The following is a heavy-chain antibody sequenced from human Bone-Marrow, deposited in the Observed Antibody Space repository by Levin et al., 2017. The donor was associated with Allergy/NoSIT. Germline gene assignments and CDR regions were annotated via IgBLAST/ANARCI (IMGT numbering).Heavy chain of an antibody. D-gene: IGHD6-6*01. CDR1: GLVFSSYS. Sequence: SCAVSGLVFSSYSMHWVRQAPGKGLDWVVSISYDGMKKYYAESVKGRCTISRDNSNNTLYLQMNNLGLEDTAVYYCASGGEAVRQQQGNFDNWGQGTLVTVSS. CDR2: ISYDGMKK. CDR3: ASGGEAVRQQQGNFDN. V-gene: IGHV3-30*04. J-gene: IGHJ4*02.